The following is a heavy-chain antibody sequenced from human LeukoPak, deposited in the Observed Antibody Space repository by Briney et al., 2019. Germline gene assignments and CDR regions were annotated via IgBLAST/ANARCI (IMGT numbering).Heavy chain of an antibody. Sequence: SETLSLTCAVYGGSFSGYYWSWIRQPPGKGLEWIGEINHSGSTNYNPSLKSRVTISVDTSKNQFSLKLSSVTAADTAVYYCAISGSYLGYFQHWGQGTLVTDSS. CDR2: INHSGST. CDR3: AISGSYLGYFQH. V-gene: IGHV4-34*01. CDR1: GGSFSGYY. D-gene: IGHD1-26*01. J-gene: IGHJ1*01.